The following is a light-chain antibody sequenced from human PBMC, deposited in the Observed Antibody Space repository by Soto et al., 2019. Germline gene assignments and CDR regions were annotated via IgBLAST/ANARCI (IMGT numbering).Light chain of an antibody. V-gene: IGLV2-8*01. J-gene: IGLJ2*01. CDR1: SSDIGAYKF. CDR2: EVS. CDR3: SLYAGSNNVV. Sequence: QSVLTQPRSASGSPGQSVAISCTGTSSDIGAYKFVSWYQQHPGKAPKLIIYEVSIRPSGVPDRFSGSKSGNTASLTVSGLLAEDEADYYCSLYAGSNNVVFGGGTKLTVL.